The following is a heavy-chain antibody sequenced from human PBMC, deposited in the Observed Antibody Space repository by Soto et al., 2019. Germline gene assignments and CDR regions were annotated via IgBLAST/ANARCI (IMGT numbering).Heavy chain of an antibody. Sequence: ASVKVSCKASGYTFTSYGISWVRQAPGQGLEWMGWISAYNGNTNYAQKLQGRVTMTTDTSTSTAYMELRSLRSDDTAVYYCARVDYRQYYYYYGMDVWGQGTTVTVS. J-gene: IGHJ6*02. D-gene: IGHD3-16*02. CDR1: GYTFTSYG. CDR2: ISAYNGNT. CDR3: ARVDYRQYYYYYGMDV. V-gene: IGHV1-18*01.